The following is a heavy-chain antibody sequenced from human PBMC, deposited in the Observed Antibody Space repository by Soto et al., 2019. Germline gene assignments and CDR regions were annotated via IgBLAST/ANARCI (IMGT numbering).Heavy chain of an antibody. V-gene: IGHV5-51*01. CDR3: AKTDGYEVEY. CDR2: IYPGDSDT. J-gene: IGHJ4*02. D-gene: IGHD5-18*01. CDR1: GYSFVSYW. Sequence: GESLKISCKGSGYSFVSYWIAWVRQMPGKGLEWMGSIYPGDSDTTYSPSIQGQVTISADKSSTTVYLQWNTLKASHTAMYYCAKTDGYEVEYWGQGTQVTVSS.